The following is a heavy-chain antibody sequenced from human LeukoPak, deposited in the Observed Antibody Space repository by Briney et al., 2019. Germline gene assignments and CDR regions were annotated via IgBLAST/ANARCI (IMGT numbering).Heavy chain of an antibody. J-gene: IGHJ6*03. V-gene: IGHV3-23*01. CDR2: ILGNGIGT. CDR3: GTPQSPSRGFYMDV. CDR1: GFTFSSYG. Sequence: GGSLRLSCAASGFTFSSYGMHWVRQAPGKGLEWVAAILGNGIGTYYADSVKGRFTISRDNSKNTLYLQMNSLRAEDTAVYYCGTPQSPSRGFYMDVWGKGTTVTVS.